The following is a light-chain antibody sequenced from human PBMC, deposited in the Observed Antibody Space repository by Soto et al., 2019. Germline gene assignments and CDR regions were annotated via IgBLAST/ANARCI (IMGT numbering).Light chain of an antibody. CDR2: GAS. CDR3: HQYGSSRT. Sequence: EIVLTQSPGTLSLSPGERATLSCRASQSVSSSYLAWYQQKPGQAPRLLIYGASNRATGIPDRFSGSGSGADFTLTINRLEPEYFAVYYCHQYGSSRTFGQGTKVEIK. J-gene: IGKJ1*01. CDR1: QSVSSSY. V-gene: IGKV3-20*01.